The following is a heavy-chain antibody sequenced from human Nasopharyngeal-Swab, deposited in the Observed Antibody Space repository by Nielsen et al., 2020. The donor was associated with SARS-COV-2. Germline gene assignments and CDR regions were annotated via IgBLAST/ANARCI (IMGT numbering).Heavy chain of an antibody. CDR2: ISSSTTYI. CDR1: GFNFGTYS. CDR3: ARPTSIAAAGTMEDY. J-gene: IGHJ4*02. Sequence: GESLKISCAASGFNFGTYSMNWVRQAPGKGLEWVSSISSSTTYIYYADSVKGRFTISRDNAKNSLYLQMNSLRAEDTAVYYCARPTSIAAAGTMEDYWGQGTLVTVSS. D-gene: IGHD6-13*01. V-gene: IGHV3-21*01.